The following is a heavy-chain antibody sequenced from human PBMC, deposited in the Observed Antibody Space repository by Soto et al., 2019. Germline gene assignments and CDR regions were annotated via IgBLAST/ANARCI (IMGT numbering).Heavy chain of an antibody. CDR3: AKDLTYDFWSGPHDAFDI. J-gene: IGHJ3*02. Sequence: GGSVRLSCAASGFTFSSYAMSWVRQAPGKGLEWVSAISGSGGSTYYADSVKGRFTISRDNSKNTLYLQMNSLRAEDTAVYYCAKDLTYDFWSGPHDAFDIWGQGTMVTVSS. CDR2: ISGSGGST. D-gene: IGHD3-3*01. CDR1: GFTFSSYA. V-gene: IGHV3-23*01.